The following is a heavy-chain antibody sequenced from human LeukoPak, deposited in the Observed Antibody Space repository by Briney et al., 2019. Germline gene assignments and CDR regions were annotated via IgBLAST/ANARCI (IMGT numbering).Heavy chain of an antibody. CDR1: GGSVSSTNW. CDR3: AREDRFYRPLDY. Sequence: SETLSLTCGVSGGSVSSTNWWTWRRQPPGKGLEWIGEVHLDGRTNFNPSLKSRLTMSVDLSENHVSLKLTSVAAADTAVYYCAREDRFYRPLDYSGQGTLVTVSS. V-gene: IGHV4-4*02. CDR2: VHLDGRT. J-gene: IGHJ4*02.